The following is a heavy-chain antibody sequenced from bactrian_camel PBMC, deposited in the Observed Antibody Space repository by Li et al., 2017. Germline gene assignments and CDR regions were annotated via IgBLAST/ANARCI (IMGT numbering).Heavy chain of an antibody. CDR1: GATTSSYC. V-gene: IGHV3S53*01. CDR3: AADSGRPPWCSLTMRWYTG. J-gene: IGHJ4*01. CDR2: IGSDGYT. Sequence: VESGGGLVQPGGSLRLSCAASGATTSSYCMGWFRQGPGKEREGVASIGSDGYTTYDDSVKGRFIISRDNAKNTLYLEMNSLKPEDTALYYCAADSGRPPWCSLTMRWYTGWGQGTQVTVS. D-gene: IGHD5*01.